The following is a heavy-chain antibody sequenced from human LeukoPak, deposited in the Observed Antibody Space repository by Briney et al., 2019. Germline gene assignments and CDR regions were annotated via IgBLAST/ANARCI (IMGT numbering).Heavy chain of an antibody. D-gene: IGHD4-11*01. J-gene: IGHJ3*02. CDR2: INNDGSNT. Sequence: PGGSLRLSCAASGFTFSSYLMHWVRQAPGKGLLWVSRINNDGSNTSYADSVKGRFTISRDNAKNTLYLQMNNLRAEDTAVYYCARDNLHDIWGQGTMVTVSS. V-gene: IGHV3-74*01. CDR1: GFTFSSYL. CDR3: ARDNLHDI.